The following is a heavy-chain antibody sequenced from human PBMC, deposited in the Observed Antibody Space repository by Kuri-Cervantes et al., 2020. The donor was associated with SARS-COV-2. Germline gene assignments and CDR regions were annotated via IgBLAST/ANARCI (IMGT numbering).Heavy chain of an antibody. CDR2: IYYSGST. CDR1: GGSISSSSYY. CDR3: ARAHDDYRLFDY. J-gene: IGHJ4*02. V-gene: IGHV4-39*07. Sequence: SETLSLTCTVSGGSISSSSYYWGWIRQPPGKGLEWIGSIYYSGSTYYNPSLKSRVTISVDTSKNQFSLKLSSVTAADTAVYYCARAHDDYRLFDYWGQGTLVTVSS. D-gene: IGHD4-17*01.